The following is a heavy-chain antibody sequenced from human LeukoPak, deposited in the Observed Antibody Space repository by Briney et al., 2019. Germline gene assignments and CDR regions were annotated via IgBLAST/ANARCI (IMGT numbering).Heavy chain of an antibody. CDR2: IRAYNGNT. J-gene: IGHJ4*02. CDR3: ARGGDYYFDY. Sequence: GASVKVPCKASGYTFTSYDFSWVRQAPGQGLEWMGWIRAYNGNTNYAQKFQGRATMTTDTSTRTAYMELRSLRSDDTAMYYCARGGDYYFDYWGQGTLVTVSS. CDR1: GYTFTSYD. D-gene: IGHD2-21*02. V-gene: IGHV1-18*04.